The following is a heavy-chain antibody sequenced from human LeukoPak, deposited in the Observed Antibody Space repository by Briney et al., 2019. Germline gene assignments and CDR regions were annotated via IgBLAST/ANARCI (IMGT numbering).Heavy chain of an antibody. CDR1: GFTVSSKY. CDR3: ARISEDMGDFDY. CDR2: IYSGGNT. V-gene: IGHV3-66*01. D-gene: IGHD3-16*01. J-gene: IGHJ4*02. Sequence: PGGSLRLSCAASGFTVSSKYMSWVRQAPGKGLEWVSVIYSGGNTYYADSVKGRFSISRDISTNTLYLQMNSLRAEDTAVYYCARISEDMGDFDYWGQGTLVTVSS.